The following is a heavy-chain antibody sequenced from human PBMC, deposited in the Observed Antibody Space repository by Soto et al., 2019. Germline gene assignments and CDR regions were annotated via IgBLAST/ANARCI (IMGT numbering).Heavy chain of an antibody. CDR3: AKDIGKGAFGKNYDILPVYPALDPFDI. CDR2: ISGSGGST. D-gene: IGHD3-9*01. Sequence: EVQLLESGGGLVQPGGSLRLSCAASGFTFSSYAMSWVRQAPGKGLEWVSAISGSGGSTYYADSVKGRFTISRDNSKNTLNLKMNSLRAEDTALYYCAKDIGKGAFGKNYDILPVYPALDPFDIWGKGTMVTLSS. J-gene: IGHJ3*02. CDR1: GFTFSSYA. V-gene: IGHV3-23*01.